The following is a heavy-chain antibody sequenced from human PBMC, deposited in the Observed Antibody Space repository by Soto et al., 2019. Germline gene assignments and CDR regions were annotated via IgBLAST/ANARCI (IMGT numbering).Heavy chain of an antibody. Sequence: SETLSLTCTVSGGSISSYYWSWIRQPPGKGLEWIGYIYYSGSTNYNPSLKSRVTISVDTSKNQFSLKLSSVTAADTAVYYCARHSKISWDILTGYYGYYFDYWGQGTLVTVSS. J-gene: IGHJ4*02. V-gene: IGHV4-59*08. CDR3: ARHSKISWDILTGYYGYYFDY. CDR1: GGSISSYY. D-gene: IGHD3-9*01. CDR2: IYYSGST.